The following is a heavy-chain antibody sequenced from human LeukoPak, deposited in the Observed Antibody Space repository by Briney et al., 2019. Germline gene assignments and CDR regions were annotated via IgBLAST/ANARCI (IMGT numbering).Heavy chain of an antibody. V-gene: IGHV5-51*01. CDR1: GYSFTSYW. J-gene: IGHJ4*02. CDR2: IYPADSDT. Sequence: GESLKISCKGSGYSFTSYWIAWVRQLPGNGLEWMGIIYPADSDTRCSPSFQGQVTISADKSVNTAYLQWSSLKASDTAIYYCTRRYADYFDYWGQGTLVTVSS. CDR3: TRRYADYFDY. D-gene: IGHD5-18*01.